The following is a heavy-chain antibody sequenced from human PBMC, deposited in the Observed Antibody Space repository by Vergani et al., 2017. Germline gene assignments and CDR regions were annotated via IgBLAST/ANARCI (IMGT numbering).Heavy chain of an antibody. J-gene: IGHJ5*01. V-gene: IGHV3-30*02. Sequence: VQLLESGGGLVQPGGSLRLSCAASGFTFRSHGMHWVRQAPGKGLEWVTYIRYDESRKYYGDSVKGRFTISIDNSANMLHLQANSLRAEDTAVYYCAKGKIETEGYNFELIFDSWGPGTQVTVSS. CDR1: GFTFRSHG. CDR2: IRYDESRK. D-gene: IGHD1-1*01. CDR3: AKGKIETEGYNFELIFDS.